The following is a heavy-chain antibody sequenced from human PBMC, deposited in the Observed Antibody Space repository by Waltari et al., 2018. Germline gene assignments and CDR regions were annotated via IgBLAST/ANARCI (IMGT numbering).Heavy chain of an antibody. D-gene: IGHD1-20*01. CDR3: ARGYHSFDV. CDR2: TRNKANSYTT. Sequence: EVQLVESGGGLVQPGGSLRLSCAASGFTFSDHYMDWVRQAPGKGLACVGRTRNKANSYTTSYAASVKCRFTVSRDESRDSLYLQMTSLKTEDTAVYYCARGYHSFDVWGQGTMVTVSS. CDR1: GFTFSDHY. J-gene: IGHJ3*01. V-gene: IGHV3-72*01.